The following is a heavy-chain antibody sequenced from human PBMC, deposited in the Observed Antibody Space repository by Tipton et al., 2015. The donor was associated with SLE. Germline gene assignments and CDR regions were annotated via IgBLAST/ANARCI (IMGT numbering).Heavy chain of an antibody. CDR2: IIPIFGTA. D-gene: IGHD3-10*01. CDR1: GGTFSSYA. Sequence: QLVQSGAEVKKPGSSVKVSCKASGGTFSSYAISWVRQAPGQGLEWMGGIIPIFGTANYAQKFQGRVTITTDESTSTAYMELSSLRSEDTAVYYCARGDGVRGVIIRVGVGYYYYGMDVWGQGTTVTVSS. J-gene: IGHJ6*02. V-gene: IGHV1-69*05. CDR3: ARGDGVRGVIIRVGVGYYYYGMDV.